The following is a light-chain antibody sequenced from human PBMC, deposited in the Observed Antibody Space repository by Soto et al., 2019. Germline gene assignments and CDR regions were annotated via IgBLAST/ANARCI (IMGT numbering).Light chain of an antibody. CDR1: QTVSKF. V-gene: IGKV1-39*01. Sequence: DVQMTQSPSSLSASVGDSVTIACRASQTVSKFVNWYQQKPGKVPDLLIYSASTLYSGVPSRFSDSGSGTEFTLTISNLHPEDFATSYCQQSYSLPRTFAQGTKV. CDR3: QQSYSLPRT. CDR2: SAS. J-gene: IGKJ1*01.